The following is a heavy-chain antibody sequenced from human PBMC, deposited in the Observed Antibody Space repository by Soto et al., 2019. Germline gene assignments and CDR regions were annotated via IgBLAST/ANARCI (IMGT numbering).Heavy chain of an antibody. CDR3: AREGENPLYYYYYGMDV. CDR1: GGTFSSYA. D-gene: IGHD2-21*01. J-gene: IGHJ6*02. Sequence: SVKVSCKASGGTFSSYAISWVRQAPGQGLEWMGGIIPIFGTANHAQKFQGRVTITADESTSTAYMELSSLRSEDTAVYYCAREGENPLYYYYYGMDVWGQGTTVTVSS. V-gene: IGHV1-69*13. CDR2: IIPIFGTA.